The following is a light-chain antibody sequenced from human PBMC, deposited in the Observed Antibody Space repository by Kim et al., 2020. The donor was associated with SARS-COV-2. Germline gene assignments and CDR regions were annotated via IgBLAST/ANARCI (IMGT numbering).Light chain of an antibody. J-gene: IGLJ2*01. CDR1: SSDVGGYNY. V-gene: IGLV2-14*03. CDR2: DVS. CDR3: SSYTSSSTLEGV. Sequence: SFTISRTGTSSDVGGYNYVSWYQQHPGKAPKLMIYDVSNRPSGVSNRFSGSKSGNTASLTISGLQAEDEADYYCSSYTSSSTLEGVFGGGTQLTVL.